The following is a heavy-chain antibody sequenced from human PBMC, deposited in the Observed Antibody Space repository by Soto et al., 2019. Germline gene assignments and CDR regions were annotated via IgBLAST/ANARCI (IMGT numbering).Heavy chain of an antibody. CDR1: GFTVSSNY. V-gene: IGHV3-66*01. CDR2: IYSGGST. CDR3: ARDPVEMATIEDY. J-gene: IGHJ4*02. D-gene: IGHD5-12*01. Sequence: EVQLVESGGGLVQPGGSQRLSCAASGFTVSSNYMSWVRQAPGKGLEWVSVIYSGGSTYYADSVKGRFTISRDNSKNTLYLQMNSLRAEDTAVYYCARDPVEMATIEDYWGQGTLVTVSS.